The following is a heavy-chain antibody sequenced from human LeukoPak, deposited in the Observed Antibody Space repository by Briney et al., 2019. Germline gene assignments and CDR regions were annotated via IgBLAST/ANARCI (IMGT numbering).Heavy chain of an antibody. V-gene: IGHV4-59*08. CDR1: GGSISSYY. Sequence: SETLSLTCTVSGGSISSYYWSWIRQPPGKGLEWIGYIYYGGSTNYNPSLKSRVTISVDTSKNQFSLKLSSVTAADTAVYYCARHQRRIAVAGVVVSGGVFDPWGQGTLVTVSS. D-gene: IGHD6-19*01. CDR3: ARHQRRIAVAGVVVSGGVFDP. CDR2: IYYGGST. J-gene: IGHJ5*02.